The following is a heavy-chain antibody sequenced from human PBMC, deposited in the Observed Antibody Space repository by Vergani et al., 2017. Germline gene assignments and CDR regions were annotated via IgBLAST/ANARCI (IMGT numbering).Heavy chain of an antibody. CDR2: IIPIFGTA. CDR1: GGTFSSYA. J-gene: IGHJ5*02. Sequence: QVQLVQSRAEVKKPGSSVKVSCKASGGTFSSYAISWVRQAPGQGLEWMGGIIPIFGTANYAQKFQGRVTITADESTSTAYMELSSLRSEDTAVYYCAQRPHDYYGSGSGNGFDPWGQGTLVTVSS. CDR3: AQRPHDYYGSGSGNGFDP. D-gene: IGHD3-10*01. V-gene: IGHV1-69*01.